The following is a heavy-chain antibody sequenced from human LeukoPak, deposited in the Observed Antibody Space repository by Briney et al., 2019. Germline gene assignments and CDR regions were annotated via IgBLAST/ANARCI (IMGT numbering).Heavy chain of an antibody. CDR3: ARGPLGDFWTDV. D-gene: IGHD3/OR15-3a*01. CDR2: INPNSGGT. Sequence: ASVKVSCKASGYTFTGYYMHWVRQAPGQGLEWMGWINPNSGGTNYAQKFQGRVTMTRDTSISTAYMELSRLRSDGTAVYYCARGPLGDFWTDVWGKGTTVTVSS. CDR1: GYTFTGYY. J-gene: IGHJ6*04. V-gene: IGHV1-2*02.